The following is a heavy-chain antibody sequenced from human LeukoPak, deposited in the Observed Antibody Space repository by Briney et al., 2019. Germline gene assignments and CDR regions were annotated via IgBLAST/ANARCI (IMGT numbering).Heavy chain of an antibody. D-gene: IGHD2-8*02. V-gene: IGHV3-30*04. J-gene: IGHJ4*01. CDR3: ARDGGYTGGWTYGAGDY. Sequence: GRSLRLSCAASGFTFSAYVMHWVRQAPGKGLECVAVISNDGNEKYYADSVKGRFSISRDNSKNTLYLQMSSLRTEDTAVYYCARDGGYTGGWTYGAGDYWGQGTLVTVSS. CDR2: ISNDGNEK. CDR1: GFTFSAYV.